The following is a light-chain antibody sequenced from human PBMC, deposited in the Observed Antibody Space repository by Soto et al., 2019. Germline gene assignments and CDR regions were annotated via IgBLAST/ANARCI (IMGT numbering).Light chain of an antibody. Sequence: DPVLTQSPLSLPVTPGESASISCRSSQSLLHSNGYNYLDWYLQKPGQSPQLLIYLGSNRASGVPDRFSGSGSGTDFKLKISRVEAEDVGVYHCMQALQTPYTFGQGTKLEIK. V-gene: IGKV2-28*01. J-gene: IGKJ2*01. CDR1: QSLLHSNGYNY. CDR2: LGS. CDR3: MQALQTPYT.